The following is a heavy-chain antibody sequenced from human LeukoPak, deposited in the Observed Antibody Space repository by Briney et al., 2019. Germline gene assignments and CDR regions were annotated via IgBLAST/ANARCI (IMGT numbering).Heavy chain of an antibody. CDR1: GYTFTSYG. J-gene: IGHJ3*02. Sequence: ASVKVSCKASGYTFTSYGISWVRQAPGQGLEWMGWISVKNGNTNYAQKFQGRVTMTTDTSTATAYMELRSLRSDDTAVYFCAREFWEPMAFDTWGQGTMVTVSS. V-gene: IGHV1-18*01. CDR2: ISVKNGNT. D-gene: IGHD3-3*01. CDR3: AREFWEPMAFDT.